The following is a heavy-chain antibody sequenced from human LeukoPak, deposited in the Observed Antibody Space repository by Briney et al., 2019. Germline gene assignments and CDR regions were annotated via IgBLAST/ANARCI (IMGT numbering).Heavy chain of an antibody. J-gene: IGHJ5*02. CDR3: VKDAGTA. D-gene: IGHD2-8*02. CDR2: IKKDGSEK. CDR1: GFTFSNNW. V-gene: IGHV3-7*01. Sequence: GGSLRLSCAASGFTFSNNWMSWVRQAPGKGLECVANIKKDGSEKYYINTVKGRFTISRDNAKNSVYLQMNSLRAEDTALYYCVKDAGTAWGQGTLVTVSS.